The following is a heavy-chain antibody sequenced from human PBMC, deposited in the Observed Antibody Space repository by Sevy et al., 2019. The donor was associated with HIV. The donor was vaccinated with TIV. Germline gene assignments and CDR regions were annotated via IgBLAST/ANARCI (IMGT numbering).Heavy chain of an antibody. CDR2: INHSGST. D-gene: IGHD1-7*01. CDR1: GGSFSGYY. Sequence: SETLSLTCAVYGGSFSGYYWSWIRQPPGKGLEWIGEINHSGSTNYNPSLKSPVTISVDTSKNQFSLKLSSVTAADTAVYYCARGQELRYFDYWGQGTLVTVSS. CDR3: ARGQELRYFDY. V-gene: IGHV4-34*01. J-gene: IGHJ4*02.